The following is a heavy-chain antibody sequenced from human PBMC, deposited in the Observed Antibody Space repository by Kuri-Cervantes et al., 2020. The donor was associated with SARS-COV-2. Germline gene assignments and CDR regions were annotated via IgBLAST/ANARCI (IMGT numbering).Heavy chain of an antibody. CDR1: GFTVSSNY. J-gene: IGHJ4*02. CDR2: IYSGGST. Sequence: GESLKISCAASGFTVSSNYMSGVRQAPGKGLEWVSVIYSGGSTYYADFVKGRFTISRDNSKNTLYLQMNSLRAEDTAVYYCARVGRTGGNAFFDYWGQGTMVTVSS. CDR3: ARVGRTGGNAFFDY. V-gene: IGHV3-53*01. D-gene: IGHD4-23*01.